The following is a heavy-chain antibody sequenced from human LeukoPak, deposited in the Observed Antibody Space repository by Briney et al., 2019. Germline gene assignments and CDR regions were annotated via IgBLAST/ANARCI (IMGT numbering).Heavy chain of an antibody. J-gene: IGHJ4*02. D-gene: IGHD3-22*01. CDR1: GGSISSSSYY. V-gene: IGHV4-39*07. CDR3: ASNPNYYDSSGYSDY. CDR2: IYYSGST. Sequence: SETLSLTCTVSGGSISSSSYYWGWIRQPPGKGLEWIGTIYYSGSTYYNPSLKSRIIISVDTSKNQFSLKLSSVTAADTAVYYCASNPNYYDSSGYSDYWGQGTLVTVSS.